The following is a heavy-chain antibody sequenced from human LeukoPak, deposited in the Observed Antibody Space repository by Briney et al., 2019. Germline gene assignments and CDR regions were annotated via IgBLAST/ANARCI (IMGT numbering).Heavy chain of an antibody. D-gene: IGHD2-2*01. J-gene: IGHJ4*02. V-gene: IGHV4-59*01. CDR2: IYYRGST. CDR1: GAPISSYY. Sequence: SETLSLTCTVSGAPISSYYWSWIRQPPGKGLEWIGYIYYRGSTNYNPSLKSRVTISVDTSKNQFSLKLSSVTAADTAVYFCARSNEDIVVVPAAMWGQGTLVTVSS. CDR3: ARSNEDIVVVPAAM.